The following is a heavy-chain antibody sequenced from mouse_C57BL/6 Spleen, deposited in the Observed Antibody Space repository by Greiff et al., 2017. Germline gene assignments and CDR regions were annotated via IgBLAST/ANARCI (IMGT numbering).Heavy chain of an antibody. CDR2: IYPGDGDT. V-gene: IGHV1-82*01. CDR3: ARGVTTVVATRGYYFDY. Sequence: QVQLQQSGPELVKPGASVKISCKASGYAFSSSWMNWVKQRPGKGLEWIGRIYPGDGDTNYNGKFKGKATLTADKSSSTAYMQLSSLTSADSAVYFCARGVTTVVATRGYYFDYWGQGTTLTVSS. CDR1: GYAFSSSW. D-gene: IGHD1-1*01. J-gene: IGHJ2*01.